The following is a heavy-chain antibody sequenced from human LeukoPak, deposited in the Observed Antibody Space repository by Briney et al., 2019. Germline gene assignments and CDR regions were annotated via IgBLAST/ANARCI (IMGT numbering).Heavy chain of an antibody. Sequence: ASVKVSCKASGGTFSSYTISWVRQAPGQGLEWMGRIIPILGIANYAQKFQGRVTITADKSTSTAYMELSSLRSEDTAVYYCARYVYYDSSGYPNYYFDYWGQATLVTVSS. J-gene: IGHJ4*02. CDR3: ARYVYYDSSGYPNYYFDY. CDR2: IIPILGIA. CDR1: GGTFSSYT. V-gene: IGHV1-69*02. D-gene: IGHD3-22*01.